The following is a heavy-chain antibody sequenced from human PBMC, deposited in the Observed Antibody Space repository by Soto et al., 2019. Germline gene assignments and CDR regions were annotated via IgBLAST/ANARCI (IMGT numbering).Heavy chain of an antibody. D-gene: IGHD4-17*01. J-gene: IGHJ3*02. V-gene: IGHV3-33*01. CDR3: ARNYGDNPAAFDI. CDR1: GFTFSSYG. CDR2: IWYDGSNK. Sequence: PGGSLRLSCAASGFTFSSYGMHWVRQAPGKGLEWVAVIWYDGSNKYYADSVKGRFTISRDNSKNTLYLQMNSLRAEDTAVYYCARNYGDNPAAFDIWGQGTMVTVSS.